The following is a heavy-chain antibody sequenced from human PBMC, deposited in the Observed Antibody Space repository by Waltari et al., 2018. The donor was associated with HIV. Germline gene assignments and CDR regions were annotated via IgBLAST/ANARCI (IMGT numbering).Heavy chain of an antibody. CDR1: GFTFSSYW. J-gene: IGHJ4*02. V-gene: IGHV3-7*04. CDR2: IKQYGRWK. CDR3: AGEEGGSYYFDY. D-gene: IGHD1-26*01. Sequence: VQLVESGGGWVQPGGSLRLSCAASGFTFSSYWMSCGRQAPGKGGEWVDNIKQYGRWKCYEDSGKGRFTISRDNAKNSLYLQINSLRAEDTAVYYCAGEEGGSYYFDYWGQGTLVTVSS.